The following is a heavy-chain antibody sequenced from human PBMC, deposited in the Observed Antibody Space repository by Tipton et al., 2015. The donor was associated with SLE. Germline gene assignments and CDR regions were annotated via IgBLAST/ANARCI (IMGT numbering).Heavy chain of an antibody. CDR1: GFTFSRYW. V-gene: IGHV3-74*01. CDR3: ARGPYLNGEAIDF. D-gene: IGHD7-27*01. CDR2: IKGDGSSP. Sequence: SLRLSCAASGFTFSRYWMHWVRQAPGKGLVWVSRIKGDGSSPIYADSVKGRFTISRDNAQNTLFLQMNSLRAEDMAVYYCARGPYLNGEAIDFWGQGTLVTVSS. J-gene: IGHJ4*02.